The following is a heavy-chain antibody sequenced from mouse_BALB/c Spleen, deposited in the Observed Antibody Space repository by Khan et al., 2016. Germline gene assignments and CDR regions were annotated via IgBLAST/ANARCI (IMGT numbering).Heavy chain of an antibody. Sequence: EVQLQESGPGLVKPSQSLSLTCTVTGYSITSDYAWNWIRQFPGNKLEWMGYISYSGSTSYNPSLKSRISITRDTSKNQFFLQLNSVTTEDTATXYCARSYYRYGRFDYWGQGTTLTVSS. D-gene: IGHD2-14*01. CDR1: GYSITSDYA. J-gene: IGHJ2*01. V-gene: IGHV3-2*02. CDR3: ARSYYRYGRFDY. CDR2: ISYSGST.